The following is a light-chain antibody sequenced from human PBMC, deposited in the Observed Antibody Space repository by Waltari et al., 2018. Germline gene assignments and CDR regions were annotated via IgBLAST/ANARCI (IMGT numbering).Light chain of an antibody. Sequence: DIQMTQSPSSLSASVVDRVTITCRASQSISSYLNWYQQKAGNAPKLLIYAASSLQSGVPSRFSGSGSGTDFTLTISSLQPEDFATYYCQQSYSTPWTFGQGTKVEIK. V-gene: IGKV1-39*01. CDR1: QSISSY. CDR2: AAS. J-gene: IGKJ1*01. CDR3: QQSYSTPWT.